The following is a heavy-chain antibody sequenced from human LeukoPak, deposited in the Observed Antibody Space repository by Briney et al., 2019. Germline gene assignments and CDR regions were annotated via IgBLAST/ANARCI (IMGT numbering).Heavy chain of an antibody. Sequence: GGSLRLSCAASGFTVSSNYMSWVRQAPGEGLEWVSVIYSGGSTYYADSVKGRFTISRDNSKNTLYLQMNSLRAEDTAVYYCARAPPTLAVAGEYYYYYYGMDVWGQGTTVTVSS. V-gene: IGHV3-53*01. CDR2: IYSGGST. J-gene: IGHJ6*02. CDR1: GFTVSSNY. CDR3: ARAPPTLAVAGEYYYYYYGMDV. D-gene: IGHD6-19*01.